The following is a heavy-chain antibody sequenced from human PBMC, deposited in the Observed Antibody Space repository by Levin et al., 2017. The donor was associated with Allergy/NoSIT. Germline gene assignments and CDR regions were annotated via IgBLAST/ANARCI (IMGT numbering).Heavy chain of an antibody. CDR3: ARGRRGNLVKFGMDV. V-gene: IGHV4-34*01. Sequence: PSETLSLTCAVYGGSFSGYYWSWIRQPPGKGLEWIGEINHSGSTNYNPSLKSRVTISVDTSKNQFSLKLSSVTAADTAVYYCARGRRGNLVKFGMDVWGQGTTVTVSS. CDR1: GGSFSGYY. CDR2: INHSGST. J-gene: IGHJ6*02. D-gene: IGHD3-9*01.